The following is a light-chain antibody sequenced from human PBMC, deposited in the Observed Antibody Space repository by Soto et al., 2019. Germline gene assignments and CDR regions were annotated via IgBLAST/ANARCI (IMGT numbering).Light chain of an antibody. Sequence: QSVLTQPASVSGSPGQSITISCTGTSSDVGGYNYVSWYQHHPGKATKLMIYEVSNRPSGVSNRFSGSKSGNTASLTISGLQAEEEADYYCSSYTSSSSLYAFATGNKVTV. CDR1: SSDVGGYNY. V-gene: IGLV2-14*01. CDR2: EVS. CDR3: SSYTSSSSLYA. J-gene: IGLJ1*01.